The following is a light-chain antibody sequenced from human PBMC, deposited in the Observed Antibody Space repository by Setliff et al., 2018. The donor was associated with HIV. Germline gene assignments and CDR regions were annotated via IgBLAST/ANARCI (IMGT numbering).Light chain of an antibody. CDR3: QVWDSSSDHYV. V-gene: IGLV3-21*03. CDR1: NIGSKT. CDR2: DDS. Sequence: SYELTQSPSVSVAPGKTASITRGGNNIGSKTVSWYQQRSGQAPVLVVFDDSDRPSGIPERFTGSHSGTTATLTISRVEAGDEADYYCQVWDSSSDHYVFGTGTKVTVL. J-gene: IGLJ1*01.